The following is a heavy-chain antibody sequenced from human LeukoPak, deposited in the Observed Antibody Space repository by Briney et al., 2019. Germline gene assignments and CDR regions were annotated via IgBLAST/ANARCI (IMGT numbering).Heavy chain of an antibody. CDR2: ITSDGSTT. D-gene: IGHD4-17*01. CDR1: GFTFSSYW. J-gene: IGHJ4*02. CDR3: ARGQLRCPDY. V-gene: IGHV3-74*01. Sequence: RPGGSLRLSCAASGFTFSSYWMHWVRQAPGKGLVWVSRITSDGSTTSYADSVKGRFTVSRDNAKNTLFLQMSSLRAEDTAVYYCARGQLRCPDYWGQGTLVTVSS.